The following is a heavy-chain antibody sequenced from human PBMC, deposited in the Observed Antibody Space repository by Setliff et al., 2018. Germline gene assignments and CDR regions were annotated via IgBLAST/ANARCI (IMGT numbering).Heavy chain of an antibody. CDR1: GGSISSGSYY. V-gene: IGHV4-39*01. CDR3: ARHLLVQGTYRFDY. CDR2: MYYSGST. D-gene: IGHD3-10*01. J-gene: IGHJ4*02. Sequence: KPSETLSLTCAVSGGSISSGSYYWGWIRQSPGKGLEWIGSMYYSGSTYYNPSLKGRVTLSVDTTKNQFSLKLTSMTAADTAVYFCARHLLVQGTYRFDYWGQGSPVTVSS.